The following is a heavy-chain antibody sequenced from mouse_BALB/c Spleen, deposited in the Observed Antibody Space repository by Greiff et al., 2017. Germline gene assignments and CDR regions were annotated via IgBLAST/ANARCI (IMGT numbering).Heavy chain of an antibody. CDR1: GFTFSDYY. CDR3: ARRDYGSSYGFAY. V-gene: IGHV5-4*02. Sequence: EVKLVESGGGLVKPGGSLKLSCAASGFTFSDYYMYWVRQTPEKRLEWVATISDGGSYTYYPDSVKGRFTISRDNAKNNLYLQMSSLKSEDTAMYYCARRDYGSSYGFAYWGQGTLVTVSA. D-gene: IGHD1-1*01. J-gene: IGHJ3*01. CDR2: ISDGGSYT.